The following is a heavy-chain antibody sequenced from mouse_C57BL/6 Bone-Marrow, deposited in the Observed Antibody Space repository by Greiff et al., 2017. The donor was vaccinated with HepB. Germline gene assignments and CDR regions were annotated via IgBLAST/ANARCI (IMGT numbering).Heavy chain of an antibody. CDR3: TGAYDYDGFAY. D-gene: IGHD2-4*01. V-gene: IGHV1-15*01. J-gene: IGHJ3*01. CDR2: IDPETGGT. CDR1: GYTFTDYE. Sequence: VKLMESGAELVRPGASVTLSCKASGYTFTDYEMHWVKQTPVHGLEWIGAIDPETGGTAYNQKFKGKAILTADKSSSTAYMELRSLTSEDSAVYYCTGAYDYDGFAYWGQGTLVTVSA.